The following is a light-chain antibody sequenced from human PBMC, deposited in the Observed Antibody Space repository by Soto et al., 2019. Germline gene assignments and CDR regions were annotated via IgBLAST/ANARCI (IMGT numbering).Light chain of an antibody. J-gene: IGKJ4*01. CDR1: QSISSY. CDR2: AAS. CDR3: QQINSFPLT. V-gene: IGKV1-39*01. Sequence: DIQMTQSPSSLSTSVGYRVTITCRASQSISSYLNWYQQKPGKAPKLLIYAASSLQSGVPSRFSGSGSGTDFTLTISSLQPEDFATYYCQQINSFPLTFGGGTKVDIK.